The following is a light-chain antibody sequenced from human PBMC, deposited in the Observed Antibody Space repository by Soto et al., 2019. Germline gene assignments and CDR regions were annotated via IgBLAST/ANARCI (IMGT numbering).Light chain of an antibody. CDR2: DAS. CDR3: QQYNGYSTWT. Sequence: DIQMTQSPSTLSASVGDRVTITCRGSQSISIWLAWYQQKPGKAPKVLIFDASILERGVPSRFSGSGSGTEFTLTISSLQPDDFATYYCQQYNGYSTWTFGQGTKVDIK. V-gene: IGKV1-5*01. J-gene: IGKJ1*01. CDR1: QSISIW.